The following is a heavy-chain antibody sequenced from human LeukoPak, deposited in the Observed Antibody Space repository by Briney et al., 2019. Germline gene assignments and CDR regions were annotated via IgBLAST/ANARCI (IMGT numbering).Heavy chain of an antibody. J-gene: IGHJ4*02. V-gene: IGHV4-34*01. D-gene: IGHD6-6*01. CDR1: GGSFSGYY. CDR2: INHSGST. Sequence: TSETLSLTCAVYGGSFSGYYWSWIRQPPGKGLEWIGEINHSGSTSYNPSLKSRVTISVDTPKNQFSLKLSSVTAADTAVYYCASHIAARAYYFDYWGQGTLVTVSS. CDR3: ASHIAARAYYFDY.